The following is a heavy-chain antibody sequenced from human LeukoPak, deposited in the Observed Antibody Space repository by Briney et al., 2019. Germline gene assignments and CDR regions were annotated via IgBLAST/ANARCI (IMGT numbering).Heavy chain of an antibody. Sequence: PSQTLSLTCTVSGGSISSGSYYWSWIRQPAGKGLGWIGRIYTSGSTNYNPSLKGRVTISVDTSKNQFSLKLSSVTAADTAVYYCARDGSGWLNYFDYWGQGTLVTVSS. CDR1: GGSISSGSYY. V-gene: IGHV4-61*02. CDR3: ARDGSGWLNYFDY. D-gene: IGHD6-25*01. CDR2: IYTSGST. J-gene: IGHJ4*02.